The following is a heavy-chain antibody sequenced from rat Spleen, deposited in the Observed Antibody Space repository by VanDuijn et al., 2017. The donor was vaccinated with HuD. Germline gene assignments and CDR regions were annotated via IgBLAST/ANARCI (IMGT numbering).Heavy chain of an antibody. CDR3: VKDRGEYNNLFDY. CDR1: GFTFRNYD. CDR2: ISPIGGST. D-gene: IGHD1-10*01. J-gene: IGHJ2*01. V-gene: IGHV5S23*01. Sequence: EVQLVESGGGLVQPGRSLKLSCAASGFTFRNYDMAWVRQAPTKVLEWVASISPIGGSTYYRDSVKGRFTVSINNAKTTLYLQMDSLRSEDTATYYCVKDRGEYNNLFDYWGQGVMVTVSS.